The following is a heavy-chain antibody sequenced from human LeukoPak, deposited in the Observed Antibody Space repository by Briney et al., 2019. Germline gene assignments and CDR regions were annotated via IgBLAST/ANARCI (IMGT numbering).Heavy chain of an antibody. CDR2: IYYSGST. V-gene: IGHV4-39*01. D-gene: IGHD6-13*01. CDR1: GGSISSSSYY. CDR3: ARRRIAAAGTPAPPGNNWFDP. J-gene: IGHJ5*02. Sequence: PSETLPLTCTVSGGSISSSSYYWGWIRQPPGKGLEWIGSIYYSGSTYYNPSLKSRVTISVDTSKNQFSLKLSSVTAADTAVYYCARRRIAAAGTPAPPGNNWFDPWGQGTLVTVSS.